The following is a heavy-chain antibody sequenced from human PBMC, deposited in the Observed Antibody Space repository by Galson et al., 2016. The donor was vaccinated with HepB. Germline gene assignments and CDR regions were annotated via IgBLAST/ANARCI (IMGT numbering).Heavy chain of an antibody. CDR1: GFTFSIYA. CDR2: ITYDGSWV. Sequence: SLRLSCAAFGFTFSIYAMHWVRQAPGKGLKWVAIITYDGSWVSYADSVKGRFTISRDNSKSTLYFQMNSLRVEDTAMYYCARRDYFGSGNPGAAFDVWGQGTMVTVSS. J-gene: IGHJ3*01. V-gene: IGHV3-30-3*01. CDR3: ARRDYFGSGNPGAAFDV. D-gene: IGHD3-10*01.